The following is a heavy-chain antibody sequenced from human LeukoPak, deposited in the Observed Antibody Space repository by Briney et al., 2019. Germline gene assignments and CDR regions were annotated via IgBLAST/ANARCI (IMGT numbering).Heavy chain of an antibody. Sequence: PGGSLGLSCAASGFTFSSYSMSWVRQAPGKGLEWVSAISGGGGHTFYADSVKGRVTTSRDNSKNTLYLQMNNLRAEDTAVYYCAKRVAEESSSRYIDMWGQGTMVSVSS. CDR3: AKRVAEESSSRYIDM. CDR2: ISGGGGHT. V-gene: IGHV3-23*01. CDR1: GFTFSSYS. J-gene: IGHJ3*02. D-gene: IGHD6-13*01.